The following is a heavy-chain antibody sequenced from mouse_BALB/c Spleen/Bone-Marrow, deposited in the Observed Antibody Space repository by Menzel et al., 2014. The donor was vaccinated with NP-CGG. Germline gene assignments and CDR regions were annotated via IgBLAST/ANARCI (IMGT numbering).Heavy chain of an antibody. Sequence: EVKVVESGGGLVQPGGSLRLSCATSGFTFTDYYMSWVRQPPGKALEWLGFIRNKANGYTTEYSASVKGRFTISRDNPQSILYLQMNTLRAEDSATYYCARNYDGAMDYWGQGTSVTVSS. D-gene: IGHD2-12*01. CDR3: ARNYDGAMDY. CDR2: IRNKANGYTT. V-gene: IGHV7-3*02. CDR1: GFTFTDYY. J-gene: IGHJ4*01.